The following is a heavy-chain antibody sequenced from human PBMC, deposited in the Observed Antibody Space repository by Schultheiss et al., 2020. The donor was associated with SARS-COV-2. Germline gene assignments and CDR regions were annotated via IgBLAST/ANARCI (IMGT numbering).Heavy chain of an antibody. D-gene: IGHD7-27*01. CDR1: GFTFSSYG. V-gene: IGHV4-59*12. CDR3: ARGWGSGAFDI. Sequence: GSLRLSCAASGFTFSSYGMHWVRQAPGKGLEWIGYIYYSGSTYYNPSLKSRVTISVDTSKSQFSLKLNSVTAADTAVYYCARGWGSGAFDIWGQGTMVT. CDR2: IYYSGST. J-gene: IGHJ3*02.